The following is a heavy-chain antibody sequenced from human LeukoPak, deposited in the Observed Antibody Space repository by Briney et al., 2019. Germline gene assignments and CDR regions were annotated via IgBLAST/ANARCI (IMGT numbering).Heavy chain of an antibody. CDR1: SGSISSAGYY. CDR3: ARVPLDGGNPRGFAS. CDR2: IYYSGST. J-gene: IGHJ4*02. Sequence: SETLSLTCTVSSGSISSAGYYWSWIRQHPGKGLEWIGYIYYSGSTFYNPSLKSRLTISIDTSKNQFSLNLSSVTAADTAVYYCARVPLDGGNPRGFASWGQGTLVTVFS. V-gene: IGHV4-31*03. D-gene: IGHD4-23*01.